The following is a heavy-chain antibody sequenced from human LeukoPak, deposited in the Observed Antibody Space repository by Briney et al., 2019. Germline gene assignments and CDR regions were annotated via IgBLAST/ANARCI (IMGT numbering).Heavy chain of an antibody. J-gene: IGHJ4*02. CDR2: INPNSGGT. CDR1: GYTFTGYY. V-gene: IGHV1-2*02. D-gene: IGHD6-19*01. CDR3: ARDSARELPGGQWLEVLWDY. Sequence: ASVKVSCKASGYTFTGYYMHWVRQAPGQGLEWMGWINPNSGGTNYAQKFQGRVTMTRDTSISTAYMELSRLRSDDTAVYYCARDSARELPGGQWLEVLWDYWDQGTLVTVSS.